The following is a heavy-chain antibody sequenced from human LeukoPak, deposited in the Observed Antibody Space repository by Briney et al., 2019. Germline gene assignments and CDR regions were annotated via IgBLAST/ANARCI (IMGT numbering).Heavy chain of an antibody. D-gene: IGHD1-14*01. CDR2: MNSDGSST. Sequence: PGGSLRLSCAASGFTFSSYWMHWVRQAPGKGLVGVSRMNSDGSSTSYADSVKGRFTIPRDNAKNTLYLQRNSLRAEDTAVYYCARDPRYFDYWGQGTLVTVSS. V-gene: IGHV3-74*01. CDR1: GFTFSSYW. J-gene: IGHJ4*02. CDR3: ARDPRYFDY.